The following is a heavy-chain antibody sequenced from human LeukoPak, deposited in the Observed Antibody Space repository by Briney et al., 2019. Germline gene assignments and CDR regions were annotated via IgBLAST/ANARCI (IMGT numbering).Heavy chain of an antibody. V-gene: IGHV3-11*04. CDR1: GFTFSDYY. CDR2: ISSSGSTI. D-gene: IGHD3-22*01. CDR3: ARDYYDSSGENYYHYYMDV. Sequence: PGGSLRLSCAASGFTFSDYYMSWIRQAPGKGLEWVSYISSSGSTIYYADSVKGRFTISRDNAKNSLYLQMNSLRAEDTAVYYCARDYYDSSGENYYHYYMDVWGKGTTVTVSS. J-gene: IGHJ6*03.